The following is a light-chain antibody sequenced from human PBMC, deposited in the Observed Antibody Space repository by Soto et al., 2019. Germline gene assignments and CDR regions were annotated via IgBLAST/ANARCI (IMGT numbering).Light chain of an antibody. CDR2: ANN. CDR3: QSYDSSLSAYV. Sequence: QSVLTQPPSVSGAPGQRVSISCTGSTSNIGAGYNVHWYQQFPGTAPKLLIYANNNRPSGVPDRFSGSKSGTSASLAITGLQAEDEADYHCQSYDSSLSAYVFGSGTNVTVL. CDR1: TSNIGAGYN. V-gene: IGLV1-40*01. J-gene: IGLJ1*01.